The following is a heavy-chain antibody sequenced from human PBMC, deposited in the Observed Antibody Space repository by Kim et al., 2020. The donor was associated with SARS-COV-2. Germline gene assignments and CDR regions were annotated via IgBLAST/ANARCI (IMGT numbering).Heavy chain of an antibody. CDR3: AKDPGYSSSWYDDFDY. V-gene: IGHV3-30*18. Sequence: GGSLRLSCAASGFTFSSYGMHWVRQAPGKGLEWVAVISYDGSNKYYADSVKGRFTISRDNSKNTLYLQMNSLRAEDTAVYYCAKDPGYSSSWYDDFDYWGQGPLVSVSS. CDR2: ISYDGSNK. D-gene: IGHD6-13*01. J-gene: IGHJ4*02. CDR1: GFTFSSYG.